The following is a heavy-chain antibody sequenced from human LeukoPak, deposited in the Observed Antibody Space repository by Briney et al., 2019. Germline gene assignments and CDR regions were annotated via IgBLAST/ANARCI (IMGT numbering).Heavy chain of an antibody. CDR3: ARGGSLRPPIYCDY. V-gene: IGHV4-59*01. D-gene: IGHD3-16*01. Sequence: PSGTLSLTCTVAGGSISSYYWSWIRQPPGKGLEWIGYIYYSGSTNYNPSLKSRVTISVDTSKNQFSLKLSSVTAADTAVYYCARGGSLRPPIYCDYWGQGTLVTVSS. CDR1: GGSISSYY. J-gene: IGHJ4*02. CDR2: IYYSGST.